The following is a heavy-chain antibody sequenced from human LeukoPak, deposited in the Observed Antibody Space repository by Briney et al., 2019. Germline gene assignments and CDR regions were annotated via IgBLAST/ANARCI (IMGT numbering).Heavy chain of an antibody. CDR3: AREGGEGYDSSGYHDAFDI. J-gene: IGHJ3*02. D-gene: IGHD3-22*01. V-gene: IGHV3-74*01. CDR2: INIDGRNT. CDR1: EFTVSNYF. Sequence: QPGGSLRLSCAASEFTVSNYFMHWVRQAPGKGLVWVSRINIDGRNTISADSVEGRFTISRDNAKNTLYLQMNSLRAEDTAVYYCAREGGEGYDSSGYHDAFDIWGQGTVVTVSS.